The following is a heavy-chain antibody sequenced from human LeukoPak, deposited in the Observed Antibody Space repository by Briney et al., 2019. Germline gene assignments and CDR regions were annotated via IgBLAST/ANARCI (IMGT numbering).Heavy chain of an antibody. CDR2: ISYDGSNK. J-gene: IGHJ4*02. CDR3: TTRRYFDWLKDY. Sequence: PGRSLRPSCAASGFTFSSYGMHWVRQAPGKGLEWVAVISYDGSNKYYADSVKGRFTISRDNSKNTLYLQMNSLKTEDTAVYYCTTRRYFDWLKDYWGQGTLVTVSS. CDR1: GFTFSSYG. V-gene: IGHV3-30*03. D-gene: IGHD3-9*01.